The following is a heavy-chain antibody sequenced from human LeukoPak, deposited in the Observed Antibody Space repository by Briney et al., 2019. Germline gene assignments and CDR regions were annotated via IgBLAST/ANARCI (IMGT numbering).Heavy chain of an antibody. CDR1: GFTFSSYSM. J-gene: IGHJ4*02. V-gene: IGHV4-4*01. D-gene: IGHD6-13*01. CDR3: ARQPDRRQLVL. Sequence: PGGSLRLSCAASGFTFSSYSMNWVRQAPGKGLEWIGEIYHSGRTNYKPSLKSRVTISIDTSTNQLSLKLSSVTAADTAVYFCARQPDRRQLVLWGQGTLVTVSS. CDR2: IYHSGRT.